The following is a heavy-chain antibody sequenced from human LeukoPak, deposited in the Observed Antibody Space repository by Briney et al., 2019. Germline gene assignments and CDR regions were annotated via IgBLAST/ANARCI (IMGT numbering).Heavy chain of an antibody. CDR2: IYYSGST. D-gene: IGHD3-22*01. Sequence: SETLSLTCTVSGGSISSYYWSWIRQPPGKGLEWIGYIYYSGSTNYNPSLKRRVTISVDTSKNQFSLKLSSVTAADTAVYYCARYYYDSSGYYHPRELYYFDYWGQGTLVTVSS. J-gene: IGHJ4*02. CDR1: GGSISSYY. CDR3: ARYYYDSSGYYHPRELYYFDY. V-gene: IGHV4-59*01.